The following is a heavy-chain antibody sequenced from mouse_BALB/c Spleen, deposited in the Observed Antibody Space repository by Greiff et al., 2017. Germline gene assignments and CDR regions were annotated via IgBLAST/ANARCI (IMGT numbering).Heavy chain of an antibody. V-gene: IGHV8-12*01. CDR1: GFSLSTYGMG. CDR3: ARRGDYGSSLGYAMDY. D-gene: IGHD1-1*01. Sequence: QVTLKVSGPGILQPSQTLSLTCSFSGFSLSTYGMGVSWIRQPSGKGLEWLAHIYWDDDKRYNPSLKRRLTISKDTSSNQVFLKITSVDTADTATYFCARRGDYGSSLGYAMDYWGQGTSVTVSS. CDR2: IYWDDDK. J-gene: IGHJ4*01.